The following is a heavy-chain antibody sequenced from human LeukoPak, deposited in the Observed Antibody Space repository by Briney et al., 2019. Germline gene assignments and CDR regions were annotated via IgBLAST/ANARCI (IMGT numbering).Heavy chain of an antibody. Sequence: PSGTLSLTCAVSGGSISSATWWSWVRQPPGKGLEWIGEIYHSGSTNYNPSLKSRVTMSADTSKNQFSLKLSSVTAADTAVYYCVKLHEDYYYYVDVWGKGTTVTVSS. V-gene: IGHV4-4*02. J-gene: IGHJ6*03. CDR1: GGSISSATW. CDR2: IYHSGST. D-gene: IGHD4-23*01. CDR3: VKLHEDYYYYVDV.